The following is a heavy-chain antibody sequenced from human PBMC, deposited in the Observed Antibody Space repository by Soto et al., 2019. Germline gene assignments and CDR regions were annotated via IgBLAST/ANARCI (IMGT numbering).Heavy chain of an antibody. CDR1: GFTFSSYG. D-gene: IGHD6-19*01. V-gene: IGHV3-30*18. Sequence: QVQLVESGGGVVQPGRSLRLSCAASGFTFSSYGMHWVRQAPGKGLEWVAVISYDGSNKYYADSVKGRFTISRDTSKNTQYLQLHSLRAEDTAVYYCAKVYSSGWYWSEGYFDYWGQGTLVPVSS. CDR3: AKVYSSGWYWSEGYFDY. J-gene: IGHJ4*02. CDR2: ISYDGSNK.